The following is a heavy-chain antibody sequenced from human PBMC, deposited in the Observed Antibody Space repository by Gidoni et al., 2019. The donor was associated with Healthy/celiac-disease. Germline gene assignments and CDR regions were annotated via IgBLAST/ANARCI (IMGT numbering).Heavy chain of an antibody. J-gene: IGHJ4*02. D-gene: IGHD3-22*01. CDR3: ARHSGGEYYDSSGYYSPFDY. CDR2: IYYSGST. Sequence: QVQLQESGPGLVKPSETLSLTCTVSGGSISSYYWSWIRQPPGKGLEWIGYIYYSGSTNYNPSLKSRVTISVDTSKNQFSLKLSSVTAADTAVYYCARHSGGEYYDSSGYYSPFDYWGQGTLVTVSS. CDR1: GGSISSYY. V-gene: IGHV4-59*08.